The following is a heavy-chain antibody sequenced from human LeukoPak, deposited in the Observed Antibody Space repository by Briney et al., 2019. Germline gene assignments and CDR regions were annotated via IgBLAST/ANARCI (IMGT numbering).Heavy chain of an antibody. CDR3: ARPYCSSTSCYAGGVYAFDI. J-gene: IGHJ3*02. V-gene: IGHV4-38-2*02. CDR2: IYHSGST. CDR1: GYSISSGYY. Sequence: SETLSLTCTVSGYSISSGYYWGWIRQPPGKGLEWIGSIYHSGSTYYNPSLKSRVTISVDTSKNQFSLKLSSVTAADTAVYYCARPYCSSTSCYAGGVYAFDIWGQGTMVTVSS. D-gene: IGHD2-2*01.